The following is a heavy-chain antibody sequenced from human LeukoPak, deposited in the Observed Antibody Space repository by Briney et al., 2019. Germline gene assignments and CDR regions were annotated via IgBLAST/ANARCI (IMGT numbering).Heavy chain of an antibody. J-gene: IGHJ4*02. CDR3: ARDQEEMATISTSNFDY. CDR2: ISAYNGNT. D-gene: IGHD5-24*01. V-gene: IGHV1-18*01. CDR1: GYTFTSYG. Sequence: ASVKVSCKASGYTFTSYGISWVRQAPGQGLEWMGWISAYNGNTNYAQKLQGRVTMTTDTSTSTAYMELRSLRSDDTAVYYCARDQEEMATISTSNFDYWGQGTLVTVSS.